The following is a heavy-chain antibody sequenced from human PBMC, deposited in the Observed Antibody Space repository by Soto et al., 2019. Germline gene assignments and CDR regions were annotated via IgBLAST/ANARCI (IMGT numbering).Heavy chain of an antibody. Sequence: GGSLRLSCAASGFTFSSYAMSWVRQAPGKGLEWVSAISGSGGSTYYADSVKGRFTISRDNSKNTLYLQMNSLRAEDTAVYYCALWGEVAVAGRNDAFDIWGQGTMVTVSS. D-gene: IGHD6-19*01. CDR3: ALWGEVAVAGRNDAFDI. CDR2: ISGSGGST. V-gene: IGHV3-23*01. J-gene: IGHJ3*02. CDR1: GFTFSSYA.